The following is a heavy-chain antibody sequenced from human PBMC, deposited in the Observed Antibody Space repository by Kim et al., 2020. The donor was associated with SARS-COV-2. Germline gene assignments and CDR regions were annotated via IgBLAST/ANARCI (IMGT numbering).Heavy chain of an antibody. CDR3: ATYASGRRWFDL. CDR1: GYTLSELS. V-gene: IGHV1-24*01. D-gene: IGHD3-10*01. J-gene: IGHJ5*02. CDR2: FDPEDGKT. Sequence: ASVKVSCKVPGYTLSELSMHWVRQARGKGLEWMGGFDPEDGKTIYALEFRGRVTMTEGTATDTGYMELSSLSSEDTAVYYCATYASGRRWFDLWGQGTL.